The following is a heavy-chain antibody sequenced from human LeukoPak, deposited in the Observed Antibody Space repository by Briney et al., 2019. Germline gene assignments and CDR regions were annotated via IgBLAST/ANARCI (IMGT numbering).Heavy chain of an antibody. V-gene: IGHV3-21*06. D-gene: IGHD6-6*01. Sequence: PGGSLRLSCTASGFTFSSYSMNWVRQAPGKGLEWVSSISSSSRYIYYADSVKGRFTISRDSGKNSLYLQMNSLRADDTAVYYCARDLTTSSTAYLHHWGQGTLVTVSS. J-gene: IGHJ1*01. CDR2: ISSSSRYI. CDR1: GFTFSSYS. CDR3: ARDLTTSSTAYLHH.